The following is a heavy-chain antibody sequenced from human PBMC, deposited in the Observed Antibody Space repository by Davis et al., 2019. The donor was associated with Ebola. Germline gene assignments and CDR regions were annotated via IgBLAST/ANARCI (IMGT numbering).Heavy chain of an antibody. Sequence: PSETLSLTCDVFGGSISSTNWWRWVRQSPGKGLEWIGEIYQSGSTNYNPSLKGRVTITIDRSKNEFSLKLNSVTAADTAVYYCASREVGVSLRDAFDMWGQGTMVTVSS. V-gene: IGHV4-4*02. CDR1: GGSISSTNW. CDR2: IYQSGST. D-gene: IGHD3-10*01. J-gene: IGHJ3*02. CDR3: ASREVGVSLRDAFDM.